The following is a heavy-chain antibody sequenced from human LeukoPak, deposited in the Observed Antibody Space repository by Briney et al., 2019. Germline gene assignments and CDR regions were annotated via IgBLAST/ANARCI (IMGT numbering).Heavy chain of an antibody. V-gene: IGHV3-49*03. CDR3: XRDHAAAGNDY. CDR1: GFTFGDYA. Sequence: GGSLRLSCTASGFTFGDYAMSWFRQAPGKGLEWVGFIRSKAYGGTTEYAASVKGRFTISRDDSKSIAYLQMNSLKTEDTDVYYCXRDHAAAGNDYWGQGTLVTVSS. CDR2: IRSKAYGGTT. J-gene: IGHJ4*02. D-gene: IGHD6-13*01.